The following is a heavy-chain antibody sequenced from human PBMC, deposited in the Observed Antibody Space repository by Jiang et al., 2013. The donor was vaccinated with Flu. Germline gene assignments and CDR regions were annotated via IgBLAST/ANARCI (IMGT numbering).Heavy chain of an antibody. Sequence: GSISNGVYSWSWIRQPPGKGLEWIGYIYHSGSTYYKSSLKSRVTISVDRSKNQFSLKLSSVTAADTAVYYCARISPSGDADYYMDVWGKGTTVTVSS. CDR3: ARISPSGDADYYMDV. V-gene: IGHV4-30-2*01. CDR2: IYHSGST. CDR1: GSISNGVYS. D-gene: IGHD3-10*01. J-gene: IGHJ6*03.